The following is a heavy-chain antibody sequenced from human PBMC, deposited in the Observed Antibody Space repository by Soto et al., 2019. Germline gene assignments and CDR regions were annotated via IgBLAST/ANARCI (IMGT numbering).Heavy chain of an antibody. CDR2: IIPILNVT. Sequence: QVQLVQSGAEVKPPGSSVKVSCKASGGAFISYTINWVRQAPGRRLEWMGRIIPILNVTNYAQTFQGRVTITADKSTSTAYMELSSLRSEDTAMYFCAKGAGYFDYWGQGTLVTVSS. CDR3: AKGAGYFDY. V-gene: IGHV1-69*02. J-gene: IGHJ4*02. CDR1: GGAFISYT.